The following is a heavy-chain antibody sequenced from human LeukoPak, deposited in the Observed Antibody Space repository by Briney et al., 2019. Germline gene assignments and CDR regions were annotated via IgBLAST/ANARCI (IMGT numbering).Heavy chain of an antibody. V-gene: IGHV4-4*07. CDR3: ARDSSEGKRAAAASFDY. CDR2: IYTSGST. D-gene: IGHD6-13*01. Sequence: SETLSLTCTVSGGSISSYYWSWIRQPAGKGLEWIGRIYTSGSTNYNPSLKSRVTMSVDTSKNQFSLKLSSVTAADTAVYYCARDSSEGKRAAAASFDYWGQGTLVTVSS. CDR1: GGSISSYY. J-gene: IGHJ4*02.